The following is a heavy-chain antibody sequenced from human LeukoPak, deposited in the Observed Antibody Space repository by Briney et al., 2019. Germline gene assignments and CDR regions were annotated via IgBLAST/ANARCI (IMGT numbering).Heavy chain of an antibody. Sequence: PGGSLRLSCAASGFTFSSYSMNWVRQAPGKGLEWVSSISSSSSYIYYADSVKGRFTISRDNAKNSLYLQMNSLRAEDTAVYYCARVSAMVSVSWFDPWGQGTLVTVSS. V-gene: IGHV3-21*01. CDR3: ARVSAMVSVSWFDP. D-gene: IGHD5-18*01. CDR1: GFTFSSYS. CDR2: ISSSSSYI. J-gene: IGHJ5*02.